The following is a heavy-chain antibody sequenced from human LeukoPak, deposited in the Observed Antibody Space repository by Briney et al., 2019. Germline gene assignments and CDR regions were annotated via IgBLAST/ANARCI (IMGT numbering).Heavy chain of an antibody. Sequence: SQTLSLTCTVSGGSISSGGYYWSWIRQPPGKGLEWIGYIYHSGSTYYNPSLKSRVTISVDRSKNQFSLKLSSVTAADTAVYYCARGGSTSQWDFQHWGQGTLVTVSS. CDR3: ARGGSTSQWDFQH. J-gene: IGHJ1*01. V-gene: IGHV4-30-2*01. CDR2: IYHSGST. CDR1: GGSISSGGYY. D-gene: IGHD2-2*01.